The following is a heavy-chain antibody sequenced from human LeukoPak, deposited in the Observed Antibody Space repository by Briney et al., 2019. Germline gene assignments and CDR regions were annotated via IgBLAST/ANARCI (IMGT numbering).Heavy chain of an antibody. CDR3: AKASGYSYGYPNKFYYFDY. CDR2: ISWNSGSI. CDR1: GYTFDDYA. V-gene: IGHV3-9*01. J-gene: IGHJ4*02. D-gene: IGHD5-18*01. Sequence: GGSLRLSCAGSGYTFDDYAMHWVRQAPGKGLEWVSGISWNSGSIGYADSVKGRFTISRDNAKNSLYLQMNSLRAEDTALYYCAKASGYSYGYPNKFYYFDYWGQGTLVTVSS.